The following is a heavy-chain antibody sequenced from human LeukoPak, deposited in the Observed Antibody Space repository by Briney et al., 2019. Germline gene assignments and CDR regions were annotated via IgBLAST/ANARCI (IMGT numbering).Heavy chain of an antibody. V-gene: IGHV4-61*01. CDR2: IYYSGST. CDR1: GGSISSSLYY. Sequence: SETLSLTCTVSGGSISSSLYYWSWIRQPPGKGLEWIGYIYYSGSTNYNPSLKSRVTISVDTSKNQFSLKLSSVTAADTAVYYCARGPPSYSSGWYGEVYYFDYWGQGTLVTVSS. CDR3: ARGPPSYSSGWYGEVYYFDY. D-gene: IGHD6-19*01. J-gene: IGHJ4*02.